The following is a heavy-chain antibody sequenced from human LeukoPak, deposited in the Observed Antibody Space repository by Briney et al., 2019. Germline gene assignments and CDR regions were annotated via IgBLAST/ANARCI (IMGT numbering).Heavy chain of an antibody. J-gene: IGHJ4*02. V-gene: IGHV4-38-2*02. CDR1: GYSISSGYY. CDR2: IYHSGST. Sequence: PSETLSLTCTVSGYSISSGYYWGWIRQPPGKGLEWIGSIYHSGSTYYNPSLKSRVTISVDTSKNQFSLKLSSVTAADTAVYYCARDHELLWFGELFKGRCYFDYWGQGTLVTVSS. D-gene: IGHD3-10*01. CDR3: ARDHELLWFGELFKGRCYFDY.